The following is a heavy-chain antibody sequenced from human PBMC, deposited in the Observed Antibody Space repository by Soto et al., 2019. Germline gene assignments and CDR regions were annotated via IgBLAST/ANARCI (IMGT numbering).Heavy chain of an antibody. D-gene: IGHD3-22*01. CDR2: IKSKTDGGTT. Sequence: PGGSLRLSCAASGFPFSNAGMNWVRQAPGKGLEWVGRIKSKTDGGTTDYAAPVKGRFTISRDDSKNTLYLQMNSLKTEDTAVYYCSVAETYYYDSSGFEIDYWGQGTLVTVSS. CDR1: GFPFSNAG. CDR3: SVAETYYYDSSGFEIDY. V-gene: IGHV3-15*07. J-gene: IGHJ4*02.